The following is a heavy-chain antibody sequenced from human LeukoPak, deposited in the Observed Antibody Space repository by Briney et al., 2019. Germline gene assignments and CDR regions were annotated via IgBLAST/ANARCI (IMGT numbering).Heavy chain of an antibody. CDR3: ARTLRLRTPRAFDI. V-gene: IGHV3-7*05. D-gene: IGHD3-16*01. CDR2: IHEDGSQI. CDR1: GFTFSNYW. Sequence: PGGSLRLSCVVSGFTFSNYWMNWVRQAPGEGLEWVANIHEDGSQIYYVGSVKGRFSISRDSGKNSLYLQMNRLRVEDTAIYYCARTLRLRTPRAFDIWGQGTTVTVSS. J-gene: IGHJ3*02.